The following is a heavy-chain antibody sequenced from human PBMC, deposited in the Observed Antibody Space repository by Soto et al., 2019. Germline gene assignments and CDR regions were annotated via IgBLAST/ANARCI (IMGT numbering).Heavy chain of an antibody. CDR3: AREGGYVDD. J-gene: IGHJ4*02. V-gene: IGHV4-39*02. D-gene: IGHD1-1*01. Sequence: PXETLSLPSTVACDPIRSSRHDWGWIRQSPGTGLEWIGSIDESGDSYYNPSLKSRVTILVDKSKNQFSLKLMSVTGADSAIYYCAREGGYVDDWGQGTLVTVSS. CDR1: CDPIRSSRHD. CDR2: IDESGDS.